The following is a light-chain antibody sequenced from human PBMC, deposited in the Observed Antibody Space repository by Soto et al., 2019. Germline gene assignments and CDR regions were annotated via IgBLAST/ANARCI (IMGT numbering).Light chain of an antibody. J-gene: IGKJ1*01. CDR2: GAS. CDR3: QQYGSSRT. CDR1: QSVSTN. Sequence: EIVMTQSPGTLSVSPGERATLSCRASQSVSTNLAWYQQKPGQAPRLLIYGASSRATGIPDRFSGSGSGTDFTLTISRLEPEDFAVYYCQQYGSSRTFGQGTKV. V-gene: IGKV3-20*01.